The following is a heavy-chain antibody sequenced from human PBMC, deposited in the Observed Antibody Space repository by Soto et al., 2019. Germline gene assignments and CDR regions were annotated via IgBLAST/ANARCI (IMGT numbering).Heavy chain of an antibody. CDR1: GFTFSSYS. V-gene: IGHV3-21*01. J-gene: IGHJ4*02. Sequence: EVQLVESGGGLVKPGGSLRLSCAASGFTFSSYSMNWVRQAPGTGLEGVSSISSSSSYIYYADSVKGRFTISRDNSKNSLYLQMNSLRAEATAVYYCARMSGGSPPPPPFDYWGQGTLVTVSS. D-gene: IGHD2-15*01. CDR3: ARMSGGSPPPPPFDY. CDR2: ISSSSSYI.